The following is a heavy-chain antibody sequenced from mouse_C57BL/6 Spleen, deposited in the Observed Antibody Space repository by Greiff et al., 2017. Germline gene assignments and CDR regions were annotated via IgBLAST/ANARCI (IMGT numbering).Heavy chain of an antibody. CDR3: ARYYYSNPYWYFDG. V-gene: IGHV1-64*01. D-gene: IGHD2-5*01. CDR2: IHPNSGST. Sequence: VQLQQPGAELVKPGASVKLSCKASSYTFTSYWMHWVKQRPGQGLEWIGMIHPNSGSTNYNEKFKSKATLTVDKSSSTAYMQLSSLTSEDSAVYYCARYYYSNPYWYFDGWGTGTTVTVSS. J-gene: IGHJ1*03. CDR1: SYTFTSYW.